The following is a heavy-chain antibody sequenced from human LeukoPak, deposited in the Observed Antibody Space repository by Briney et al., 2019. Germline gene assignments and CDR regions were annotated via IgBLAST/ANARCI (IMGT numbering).Heavy chain of an antibody. CDR3: AKSVQQFDP. J-gene: IGHJ5*02. D-gene: IGHD6-13*01. Sequence: ASVKVSCKASGYTFTGYYMHWVRQAPGQGLEWMGWINPSSGGTKYTQKFQGRVTMTRDTSISTAYMELSGLTSDDTAVYYCAKSVQQFDPWGQGTLVTVSS. CDR1: GYTFTGYY. V-gene: IGHV1-2*02. CDR2: INPSSGGT.